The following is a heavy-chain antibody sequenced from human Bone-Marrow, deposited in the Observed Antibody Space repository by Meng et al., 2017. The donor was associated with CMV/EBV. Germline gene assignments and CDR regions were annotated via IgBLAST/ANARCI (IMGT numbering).Heavy chain of an antibody. Sequence: GESLKISCAASGFTFSDYYMSWIRQAPGKGLEWVSYISSSGSTIYYADSVKGRFTISRDNAKNSLYLQMNSLRAEDTAVYYCARESPVARPDYWGQGTLVTVSS. CDR1: GFTFSDYY. D-gene: IGHD2-15*01. V-gene: IGHV3-11*04. CDR2: ISSSGSTI. CDR3: ARESPVARPDY. J-gene: IGHJ4*02.